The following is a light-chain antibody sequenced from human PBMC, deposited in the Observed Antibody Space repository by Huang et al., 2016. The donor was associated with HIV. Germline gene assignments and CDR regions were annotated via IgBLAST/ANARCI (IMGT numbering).Light chain of an antibody. V-gene: IGKV3-15*01. Sequence: EIVMTQSPGTLTVSPGERATLSCRASQSVSSNLAWYQQKPGQTPRLLIYGASTRATGIPARFSGSGSGTEFTLTISSLQSEDSGVYYCHQYTKWPSWTFGQGTKVEIK. CDR2: GAS. CDR1: QSVSSN. CDR3: HQYTKWPSWT. J-gene: IGKJ1*01.